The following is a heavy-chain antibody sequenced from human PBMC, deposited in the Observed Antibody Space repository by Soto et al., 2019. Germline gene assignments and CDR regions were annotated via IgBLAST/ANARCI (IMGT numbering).Heavy chain of an antibody. D-gene: IGHD4-17*01. Sequence: EVQLLESRGGLVQPGGSLRLSCAASGFTFSSYAMSWVRQAPGKGLEWVSAISGSGGSTYYADSVKGRFTISRDNSKNTRYLQMNSLRAEDTAVYYCAKDSQGAMTTVTTGSGDYWGQGTLVTVSS. V-gene: IGHV3-23*01. CDR3: AKDSQGAMTTVTTGSGDY. J-gene: IGHJ4*02. CDR2: ISGSGGST. CDR1: GFTFSSYA.